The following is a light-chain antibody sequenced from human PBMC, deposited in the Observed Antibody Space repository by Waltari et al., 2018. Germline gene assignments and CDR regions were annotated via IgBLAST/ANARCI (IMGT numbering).Light chain of an antibody. Sequence: EIVLTQSPATLSLSPGERATLSCRASPSVSSHLAWYQQKPGQAPRLLIYDAFNRATGIPARFSGSGSGTDFTLTISSLEPEDFAVYYCQQRSNWITFGQGTRLEIK. CDR2: DAF. J-gene: IGKJ5*01. V-gene: IGKV3-11*01. CDR3: QQRSNWIT. CDR1: PSVSSH.